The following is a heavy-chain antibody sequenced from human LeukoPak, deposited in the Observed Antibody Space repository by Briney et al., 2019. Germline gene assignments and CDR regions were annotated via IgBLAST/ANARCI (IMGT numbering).Heavy chain of an antibody. D-gene: IGHD6-19*01. Sequence: GSLRLSCPASGFTFGDYAMSWFRQAPGKGLEWVGFIRSKAYGGTTEYAASVKGRFTISRDDSKSIAYLQMNSLKTEDTAVYYCTRASSGWDPPGDYWGQGTLVTVSS. CDR3: TRASSGWDPPGDY. V-gene: IGHV3-49*03. CDR2: IRSKAYGGTT. CDR1: GFTFGDYA. J-gene: IGHJ4*02.